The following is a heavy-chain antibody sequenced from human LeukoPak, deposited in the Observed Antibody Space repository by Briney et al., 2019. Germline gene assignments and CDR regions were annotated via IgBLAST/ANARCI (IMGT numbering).Heavy chain of an antibody. D-gene: IGHD2-2*02. CDR1: GFTFTSYG. Sequence: PGGSLRLSCAASGFTFTSYGMHWVRQAPGKGLEGVAVIWYDGSNKYYADSVKGRFTISRDSSKNTLFLQMNSLRAEDTAVYYCARGWPIPATHPIDYWGQGALVTVSS. CDR2: IWYDGSNK. CDR3: ARGWPIPATHPIDY. J-gene: IGHJ4*02. V-gene: IGHV3-33*08.